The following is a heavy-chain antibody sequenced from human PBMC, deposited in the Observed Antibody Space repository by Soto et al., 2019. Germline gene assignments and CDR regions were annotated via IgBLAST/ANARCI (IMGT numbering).Heavy chain of an antibody. D-gene: IGHD3-22*01. CDR3: ARVDYFDSSGYYLGGMDV. CDR2: IYHSGST. Sequence: SETLSLTCAVSGASIRSGDYSWSWIRQPPGKDLEWIGYIYHSGSTYYNPSLKSRVTISVDRSKNQFSLKLSSVTAADMAVYFCARVDYFDSSGYYLGGMDVWGQGTTVTVSS. V-gene: IGHV4-30-2*01. J-gene: IGHJ6*02. CDR1: GASIRSGDYS.